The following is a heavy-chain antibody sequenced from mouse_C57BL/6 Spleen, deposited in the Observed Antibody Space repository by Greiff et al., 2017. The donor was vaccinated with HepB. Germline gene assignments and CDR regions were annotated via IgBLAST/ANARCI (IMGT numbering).Heavy chain of an antibody. V-gene: IGHV1-15*01. CDR3: TSRRHRLPDFDY. CDR1: GYTFTDYE. J-gene: IGHJ2*01. D-gene: IGHD3-2*02. Sequence: QVQLQQSGAELVRPGASVTLSCKASGYTFTDYEMHWVKQTPVHGLEWIGSIDPETGGTDYNQKFKGKAILTADKSSSTAYMKLRSLTSEDSAVYYCTSRRHRLPDFDYWGQGTTLTVSS. CDR2: IDPETGGT.